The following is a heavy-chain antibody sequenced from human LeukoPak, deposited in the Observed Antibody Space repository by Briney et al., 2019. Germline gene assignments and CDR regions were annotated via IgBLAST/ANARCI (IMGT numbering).Heavy chain of an antibody. Sequence: PGGSLRLSCAASGLTFSNYAMTWVRQAPGKGLEWVSAISTNGDRTYYADSVKGRFTVSRDNFKNTLYLQMNSLRAEDTAVYYCAKTEYYDFWSGYYTGIFNWGQGTLVTVSS. V-gene: IGHV3-23*01. CDR2: ISTNGDRT. CDR3: AKTEYYDFWSGYYTGIFN. J-gene: IGHJ4*02. D-gene: IGHD3-3*01. CDR1: GLTFSNYA.